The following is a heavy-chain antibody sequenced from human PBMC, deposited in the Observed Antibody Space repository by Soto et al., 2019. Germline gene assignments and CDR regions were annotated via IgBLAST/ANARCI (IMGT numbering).Heavy chain of an antibody. J-gene: IGHJ4*02. D-gene: IGHD5-18*01. CDR1: GFTFSSYA. V-gene: IGHV3-30-3*01. CDR3: ARDRRGIQLWLILYYFDY. Sequence: QMQLVESGGGVVQPGRSLRLSCAASGFTFSSYAMHWVRQAPGKGLEWVAVISYDGSNKYYADSVKGRFTISRDNSKNTLYLQMNSLRAEDTAVYYCARDRRGIQLWLILYYFDYWGQGTLVTVSS. CDR2: ISYDGSNK.